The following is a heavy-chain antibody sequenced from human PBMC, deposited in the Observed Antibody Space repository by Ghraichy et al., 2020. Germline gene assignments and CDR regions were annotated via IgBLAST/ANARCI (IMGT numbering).Heavy chain of an antibody. J-gene: IGHJ4*02. V-gene: IGHV3-48*01. CDR3: AREERRSGNYLYYFDY. CDR1: GFTFSSYS. D-gene: IGHD1-26*01. Sequence: GGSLRLSCAASGFTFSSYSMNWVRQAPGKGLEWVSYISSSSSTIYYADSVKGRFTISRDNAKNSLYLQMNSLRAEDTAVYYCAREERRSGNYLYYFDYWGQGTLVTVSS. CDR2: ISSSSSTI.